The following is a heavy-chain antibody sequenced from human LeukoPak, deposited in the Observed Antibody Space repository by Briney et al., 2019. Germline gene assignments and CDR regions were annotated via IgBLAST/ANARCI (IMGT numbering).Heavy chain of an antibody. CDR1: GGSISSYP. CDR2: INYSGHT. J-gene: IGHJ4*02. Sequence: SETLSLTCSVSGGSISSYPWIWIRQSPGKGLEWIGYINYSGHTNYNPSLKSRVTISIDTSKNQFSLSLTSVTAADTAVYYCARVWQDYSGSDYWGQATLVTVSS. V-gene: IGHV4-59*01. D-gene: IGHD5-12*01. CDR3: ARVWQDYSGSDY.